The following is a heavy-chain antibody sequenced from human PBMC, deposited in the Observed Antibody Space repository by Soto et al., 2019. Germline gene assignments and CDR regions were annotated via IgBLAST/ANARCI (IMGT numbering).Heavy chain of an antibody. Sequence: SVKVSCKSSGGTFSNSPISWVRQAPGQGLEWVGGVIPVFKTANYAQKFQGRVTITADESTNTAYMGLSSLRSGDTAVYYCARGDATKIVVTTYYAMDVWGQGTTVTVSS. CDR3: ARGDATKIVVTTYYAMDV. V-gene: IGHV1-69*13. CDR1: GGTFSNSP. D-gene: IGHD4-17*01. CDR2: VIPVFKTA. J-gene: IGHJ6*02.